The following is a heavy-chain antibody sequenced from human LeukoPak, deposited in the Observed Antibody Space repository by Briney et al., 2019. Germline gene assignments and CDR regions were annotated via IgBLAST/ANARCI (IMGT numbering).Heavy chain of an antibody. V-gene: IGHV1-46*01. CDR2: INPGGGST. CDR1: GYTFISYY. D-gene: IGHD4-23*01. Sequence: GASVKVSCKASGYTFISYYIHWVRQAPGQGLEWMGIINPGGGSTTYAQKFQGRVTMTRDTSTSTVYMKLSSLRSEDTAIYYCARGGDNSYFDYWGQGTPVTVSS. CDR3: ARGGDNSYFDY. J-gene: IGHJ4*02.